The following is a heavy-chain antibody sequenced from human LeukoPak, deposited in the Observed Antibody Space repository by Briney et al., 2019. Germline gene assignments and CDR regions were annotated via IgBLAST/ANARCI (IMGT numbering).Heavy chain of an antibody. CDR2: ISSSSSYI. D-gene: IGHD2-15*01. CDR1: GFTFSSYS. J-gene: IGHJ4*02. CDR3: ARGQWDIVVVVAAVFDY. Sequence: GGSLRLSCAASGFTFSSYSMNWVRQAPGKGLEWVSSISSSSSYIYYADSVKGRFTISRDNAKNSLYLQMNSLRAEDTAVYYCARGQWDIVVVVAAVFDYWGQGTLVTVSS. V-gene: IGHV3-21*01.